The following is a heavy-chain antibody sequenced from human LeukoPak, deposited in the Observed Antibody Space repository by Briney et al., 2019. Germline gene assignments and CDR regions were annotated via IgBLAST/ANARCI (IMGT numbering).Heavy chain of an antibody. CDR3: ARDRYGDIDKHAFDI. V-gene: IGHV4-59*01. CDR1: GGYISSYY. Sequence: SETLSLTCTVSGGYISSYYWSWIRQPPGKGLEWIGYIYYSGNTNYNPSLKSRVTISVDTSKNQFSLRMNSVTTADTAVYYCARDRYGDIDKHAFDIWGQGTMVTVSS. D-gene: IGHD4-17*01. CDR2: IYYSGNT. J-gene: IGHJ3*02.